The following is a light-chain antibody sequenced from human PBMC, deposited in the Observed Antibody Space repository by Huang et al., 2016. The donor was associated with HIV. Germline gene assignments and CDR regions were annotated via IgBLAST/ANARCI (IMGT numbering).Light chain of an antibody. CDR2: GAS. Sequence: EVVMTQSPATLSVSPGERATLSCRASQRVSINVAWYQQKPGQAPRLLIYGASTRATGIPARFSGSGSGTEFTLTISGLQSEDYAVYFRQQYDDWPPYTFGQGTKLEIK. V-gene: IGKV3-15*01. CDR3: QQYDDWPPYT. CDR1: QRVSIN. J-gene: IGKJ2*01.